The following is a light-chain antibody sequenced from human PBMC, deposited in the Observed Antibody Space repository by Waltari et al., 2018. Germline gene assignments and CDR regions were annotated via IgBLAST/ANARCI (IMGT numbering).Light chain of an antibody. CDR1: QSISRY. CDR2: GAS. V-gene: IGKV3-20*01. CDR3: QNHERLPAT. J-gene: IGKJ1*01. Sequence: VLTQSPGTLSLFPGERATLFCRASQSISRYLVWYQQRPGQAPRLLIYGASIRAAGIPDRFSGSGSGTDFTLSISRLEPEDFAVYYCQNHERLPATFGQGTRVEIK.